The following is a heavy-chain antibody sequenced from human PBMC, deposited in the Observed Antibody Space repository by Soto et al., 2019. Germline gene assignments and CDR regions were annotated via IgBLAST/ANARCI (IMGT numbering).Heavy chain of an antibody. CDR3: ARGRGWLVTWDFDY. Sequence: QVQLVESGGGVVQPGTSLRLSCAASGFTFSGYGVHWVRQAPGKGLEWVATISYDETATYYSDSVKGRFTISRDNSKNTFFLKMNGLRAGDRAFFFGARGRGWLVTWDFDYGGQGTLVTAPS. CDR1: GFTFSGYG. CDR2: ISYDETAT. J-gene: IGHJ4*02. V-gene: IGHV3-30*03. D-gene: IGHD6-19*01.